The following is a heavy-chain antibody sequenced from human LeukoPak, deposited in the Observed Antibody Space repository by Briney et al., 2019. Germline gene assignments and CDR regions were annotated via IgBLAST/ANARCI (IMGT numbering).Heavy chain of an antibody. CDR3: ARSRLQQLAYYYYYYMDV. J-gene: IGHJ6*03. V-gene: IGHV1-69*05. D-gene: IGHD6-13*01. Sequence: ASVKVSCKASGGTFSSYAISGVRQAPGQGLEWMGGIIPIFGTANYAQKFQGRVTITTDESTSTAYMELSSLRSEDTAVYYCARSRLQQLAYYYYYYMDVWGKGTTVTVSS. CDR1: GGTFSSYA. CDR2: IIPIFGTA.